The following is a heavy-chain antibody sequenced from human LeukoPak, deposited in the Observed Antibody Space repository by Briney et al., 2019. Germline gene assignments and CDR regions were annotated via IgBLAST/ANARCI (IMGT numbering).Heavy chain of an antibody. D-gene: IGHD5-24*01. Sequence: GESLKISCKGSGYSFTNYWISWVRQMPGKGLEWMGRIDPSDSYTNYSPSFQGHVTISTDKSISTAYLQWSSLKASDTAMYYCARHGSTANYYYGMDVWGQGTTVTVSS. J-gene: IGHJ6*02. CDR1: GYSFTNYW. V-gene: IGHV5-10-1*01. CDR2: IDPSDSYT. CDR3: ARHGSTANYYYGMDV.